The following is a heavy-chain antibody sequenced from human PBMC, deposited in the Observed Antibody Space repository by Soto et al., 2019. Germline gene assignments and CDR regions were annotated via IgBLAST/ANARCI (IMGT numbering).Heavy chain of an antibody. J-gene: IGHJ4*02. V-gene: IGHV4-4*02. CDR2: IYHSGST. CDR3: ARATSGYDFTALDY. CDR1: GGSISSSNW. Sequence: SETLSLTCAVSGGSISSSNWWSWVRQPPGKGLEWIGDIYHSGSTNYNPSLKSRVTISVDTSKNQFSLKLSSVTAADTAVYYCARATSGYDFTALDYWGQGTLVTVSS. D-gene: IGHD5-12*01.